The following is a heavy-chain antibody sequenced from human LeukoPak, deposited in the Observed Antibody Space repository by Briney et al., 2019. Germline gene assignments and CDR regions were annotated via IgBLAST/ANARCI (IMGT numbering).Heavy chain of an antibody. CDR2: ISYDGSNK. V-gene: IGHV3-30-3*01. D-gene: IGHD6-6*01. CDR3: ARDLSIAARPTANHDAFDI. CDR1: GFTFSSYA. Sequence: GGSQRLSCAASGFTFSSYAMHWVRQAPGKGLEWVAVISYDGSNKYYADSVKGRFTISRDNSKNTLYLQMNSLRAEDTAVYYCARDLSIAARPTANHDAFDIWGQGTMVTVSS. J-gene: IGHJ3*02.